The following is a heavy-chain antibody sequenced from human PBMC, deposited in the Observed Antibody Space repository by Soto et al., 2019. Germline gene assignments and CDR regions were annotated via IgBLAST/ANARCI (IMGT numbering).Heavy chain of an antibody. Sequence: QVQLQESGPGLVKPSGTLSLTCAVSGGSISSSNWWSWVRQPPGKGLEWIGEIYHSGSTNYNPSLKSRVTISVDKSKNQFSLKLSSVTAADTAVYYCARDRRIAARYPTSRTNWFDPWGQGTLVTVSS. D-gene: IGHD6-6*01. CDR2: IYHSGST. CDR3: ARDRRIAARYPTSRTNWFDP. J-gene: IGHJ5*02. V-gene: IGHV4-4*02. CDR1: GGSISSSNW.